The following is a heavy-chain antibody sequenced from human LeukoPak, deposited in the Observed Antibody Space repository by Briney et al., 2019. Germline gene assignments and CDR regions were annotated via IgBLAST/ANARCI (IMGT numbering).Heavy chain of an antibody. CDR3: ARISPWYDSSGYLDY. J-gene: IGHJ4*02. Sequence: SVKVSYEASGYTFTSYGISWVRQAPGQGLEWMGGIIPIFGTANYAQKFQGRVTITADESTSTAYMELSSLRSEDTAVYYCARISPWYDSSGYLDYWGQGTLVTVSS. CDR1: GYTFTSYG. CDR2: IIPIFGTA. D-gene: IGHD3-22*01. V-gene: IGHV1-69*13.